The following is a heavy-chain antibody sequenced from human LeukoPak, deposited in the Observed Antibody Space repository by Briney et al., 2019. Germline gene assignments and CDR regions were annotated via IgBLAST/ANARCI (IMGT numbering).Heavy chain of an antibody. V-gene: IGHV1-69*05. J-gene: IGHJ4*02. Sequence: GASVKVSCKASGGTFSSYAISWVRQAPRQGLEWMGGIIPIFGTANYAQKFQGRVTITTDESTSTAYMELSSLRSEDTAVYYCARDSSVVGATSRYFDYWGQGTLVTVSS. CDR1: GGTFSSYA. D-gene: IGHD1-26*01. CDR2: IIPIFGTA. CDR3: ARDSSVVGATSRYFDY.